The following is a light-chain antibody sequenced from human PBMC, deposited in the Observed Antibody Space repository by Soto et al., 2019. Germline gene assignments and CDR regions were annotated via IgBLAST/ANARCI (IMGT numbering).Light chain of an antibody. CDR3: QQLNSYPLT. CDR2: AAS. V-gene: IGKV1-9*01. J-gene: IGKJ4*01. Sequence: DIQLTQSPSFLSASVGDRVTITCRASQGISSYLAWYQQKLGKAPKLVIYAASTLQSGVPSRFSGSGSGTEFTLTISSLQPEDFATYYCQQLNSYPLTFGGGTKVEIK. CDR1: QGISSY.